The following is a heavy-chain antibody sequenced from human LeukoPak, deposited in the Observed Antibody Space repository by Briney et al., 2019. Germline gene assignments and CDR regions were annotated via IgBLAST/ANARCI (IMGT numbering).Heavy chain of an antibody. Sequence: ASVKVSCKASGYTFTGYYMHWVRQAPGQGLEWMGRINPNNGGTNYAQKFQGRVTMTRDTSISTAYMEPSRLRSDDTAVYYCASPQYDFWSGYDFDYWGQGTLVTVSS. J-gene: IGHJ4*02. V-gene: IGHV1-2*06. D-gene: IGHD3-3*01. CDR1: GYTFTGYY. CDR3: ASPQYDFWSGYDFDY. CDR2: INPNNGGT.